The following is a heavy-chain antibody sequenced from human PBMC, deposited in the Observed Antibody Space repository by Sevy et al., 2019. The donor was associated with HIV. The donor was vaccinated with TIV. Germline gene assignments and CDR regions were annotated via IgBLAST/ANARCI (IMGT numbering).Heavy chain of an antibody. CDR1: GGTFSSYA. CDR3: ARAVTYHDSSGYPTYYFDY. J-gene: IGHJ4*02. D-gene: IGHD3-22*01. CDR2: IIPIFGTA. Sequence: ASVKVSCKASGGTFSSYAISWVRQAPGQGLEWMGGIIPIFGTANYAQKFQGRVTITADESTSTAYMELSSLRSEDTAVYYCARAVTYHDSSGYPTYYFDYWGQGTLVTVSS. V-gene: IGHV1-69*13.